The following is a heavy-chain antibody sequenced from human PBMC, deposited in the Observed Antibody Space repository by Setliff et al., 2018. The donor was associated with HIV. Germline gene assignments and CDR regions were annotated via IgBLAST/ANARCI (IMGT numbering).Heavy chain of an antibody. CDR1: GYSISSGFY. V-gene: IGHV4-38-2*01. D-gene: IGHD3-3*01. Sequence: PSETLSLTCAVSGYSISSGFYWGWIRQPPGKGLEWIGTIYYSGSTYYNPSLKSRVTISVDMSKNQVSLKVSSVTAADTAVYFCAKSDYYDFWTGYNDWGQGTLVTVSS. J-gene: IGHJ4*02. CDR3: AKSDYYDFWTGYND. CDR2: IYYSGST.